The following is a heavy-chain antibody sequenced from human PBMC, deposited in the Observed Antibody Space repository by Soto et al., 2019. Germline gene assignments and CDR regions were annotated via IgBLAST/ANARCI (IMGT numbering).Heavy chain of an antibody. J-gene: IGHJ4*02. D-gene: IGHD3-22*01. Sequence: QVQLVQSGAEVRKPGSSVRVSCKASGGSFNRHTISWVRQAPGQGLEWMGGIIPIFGTATHAQKFQGRVTIIADESTSTVYMELSSQRSYDTAIYYCARAWGYDSTDYYYAYWGQGTLVIVSS. CDR1: GGSFNRHT. CDR2: IIPIFGTA. CDR3: ARAWGYDSTDYYYAY. V-gene: IGHV1-69*01.